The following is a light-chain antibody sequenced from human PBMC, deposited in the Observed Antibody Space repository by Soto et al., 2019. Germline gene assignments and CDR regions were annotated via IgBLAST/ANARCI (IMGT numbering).Light chain of an antibody. V-gene: IGKV1-5*01. CDR2: DGS. CDR3: QQYNNFWT. Sequence: DIQMTQSPSALSASVGDRVTITCRASQSISSWLAWYQQKPGKAPRLLIYDGSHLERGVPPRFSGSGSGTEFTLTISDLQPDDLATYYCQQYNNFWTFGPGTKVDIK. CDR1: QSISSW. J-gene: IGKJ1*01.